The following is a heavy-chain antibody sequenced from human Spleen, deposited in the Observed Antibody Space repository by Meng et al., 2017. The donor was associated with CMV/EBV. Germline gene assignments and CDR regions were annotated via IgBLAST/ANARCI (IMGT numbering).Heavy chain of an antibody. CDR1: YPLTCYG. V-gene: IGHV1-18*01. D-gene: IGHD3-9*01. CDR3: ARVSYYDILSVDWFDP. Sequence: YPLTCYGLSWVRQAPGQGLEWMGWLSAYNGNTNYAQKLQGRVTMTTDTSTSTAYMELRSLRSDDTAVYYCARVSYYDILSVDWFDPWGQGTLVTVSS. J-gene: IGHJ5*02. CDR2: LSAYNGNT.